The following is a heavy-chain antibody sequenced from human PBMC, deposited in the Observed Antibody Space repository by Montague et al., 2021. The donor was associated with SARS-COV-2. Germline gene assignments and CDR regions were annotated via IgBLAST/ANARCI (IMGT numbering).Heavy chain of an antibody. V-gene: IGHV4-39*07. CDR3: ARGRQEVGLDFDP. J-gene: IGHJ5*02. CDR2: ISYSGVT. D-gene: IGHD3/OR15-3a*01. CDR1: GGSMSTVYYY. Sequence: SETLSLTCTVSGGSMSTVYYYWGWVRQTPGQGLDGVGSISYSGVTYYNASIETRVSISSDTSKSQFSLELRSVTAADTAVYYCARGRQEVGLDFDPWGHGTLVTVSS.